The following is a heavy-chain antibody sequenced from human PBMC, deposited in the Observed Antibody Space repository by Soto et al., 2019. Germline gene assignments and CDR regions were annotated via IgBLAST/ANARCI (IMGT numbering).Heavy chain of an antibody. V-gene: IGHV3-30-3*01. CDR2: ISYDGSNI. J-gene: IGHJ5*02. CDR3: AKEGFGELWWGWFDP. D-gene: IGHD3-10*01. Sequence: QVQLVESGGGVVQPGRSLRLSCAASGFTFSSYAMHWVRQAPGKGLEWVAVISYDGSNIYYADSVKGRFTISRDNSKNTVYLQMNSLRAEDTAVYYCAKEGFGELWWGWFDPWGQGTLVTVSS. CDR1: GFTFSSYA.